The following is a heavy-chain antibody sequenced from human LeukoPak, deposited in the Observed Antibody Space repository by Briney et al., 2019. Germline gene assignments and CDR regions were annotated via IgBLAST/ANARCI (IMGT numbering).Heavy chain of an antibody. CDR3: ARVGLGKDTAFDI. CDR2: INSNSGDT. J-gene: IGHJ3*02. D-gene: IGHD2-15*01. V-gene: IGHV1-2*02. Sequence: GASVKVSCKTSGYAFTGHYIHWVRQAPGQRLEWLGWINSNSGDTKYEEKFQSRVTMTRDTSITTVYMDLTRLTSDDAAVYYCARVGLGKDTAFDIWGQGTMVTVSS. CDR1: GYAFTGHY.